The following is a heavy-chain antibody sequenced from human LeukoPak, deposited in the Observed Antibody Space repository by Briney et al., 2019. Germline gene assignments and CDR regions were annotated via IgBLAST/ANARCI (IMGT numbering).Heavy chain of an antibody. J-gene: IGHJ4*02. V-gene: IGHV6-1*01. D-gene: IGHD6-19*01. CDR3: ASGDRYSSGGGSFDY. CDR1: GDSVSSNSAA. CDR2: TFYRSKWYN. Sequence: SQTLSLTCAISGDSVSSNSAAWNWIRQSPSRGLEWLGRTFYRSKWYNDYAVSVKSRITINPDTSKNQFSLQLNSVTPEDTAVYYCASGDRYSSGGGSFDYWGQGTLVTVSS.